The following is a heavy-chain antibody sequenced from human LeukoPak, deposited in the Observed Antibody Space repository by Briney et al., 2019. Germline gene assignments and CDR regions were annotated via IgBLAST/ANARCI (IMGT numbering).Heavy chain of an antibody. D-gene: IGHD1-26*01. CDR3: ATYIGTFYLQFDY. Sequence: SETLSLTCTVSGGSISSSAYYWGWIRQPPGKGLEWIGSISYSGSTYHNPSLKSRVTISVDTSKNRFSLKLISVTAADTAVYYCATYIGTFYLQFDYWGQGTLVTVSS. V-gene: IGHV4-39*01. J-gene: IGHJ4*02. CDR1: GGSISSSAYY. CDR2: ISYSGST.